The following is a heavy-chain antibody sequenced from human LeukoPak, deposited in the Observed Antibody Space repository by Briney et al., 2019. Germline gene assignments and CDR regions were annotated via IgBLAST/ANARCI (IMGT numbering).Heavy chain of an antibody. CDR3: ARGDWSGWYLRYFDY. CDR2: IYYSGST. D-gene: IGHD6-19*01. V-gene: IGHV4-31*03. J-gene: IGHJ4*02. CDR1: GGSISSGGYY. Sequence: PSETLSLTCTVSGGSISSGGYYWSWIRQHPGKGLEWIGYIYYSGSTYYNPSLKSRVTISVDTSKNQFSLKLSSVTAADTAVYYCARGDWSGWYLRYFDYWGQGTLVTVSS.